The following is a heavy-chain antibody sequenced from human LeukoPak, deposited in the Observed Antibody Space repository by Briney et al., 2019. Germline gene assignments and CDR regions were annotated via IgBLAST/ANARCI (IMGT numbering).Heavy chain of an antibody. D-gene: IGHD3-10*01. CDR1: GYTFTSYY. CDR3: ARRGRRGMDV. Sequence: ASVTVSSMASGYTFTSYYMHWVRQAPGQGLEWMGIINPSGGSTSYAQKFQGRVTMTRDMSTSTVYMELSSLRSEDTAVYYCARRGRRGMDVWGKGTTVTVSS. J-gene: IGHJ6*03. CDR2: INPSGGST. V-gene: IGHV1-46*01.